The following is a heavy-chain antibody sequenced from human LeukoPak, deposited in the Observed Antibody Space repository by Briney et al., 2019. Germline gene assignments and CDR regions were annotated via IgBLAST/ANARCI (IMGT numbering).Heavy chain of an antibody. D-gene: IGHD2-8*01. V-gene: IGHV4-31*03. CDR3: ARGYCTNGVCSSDYFDY. Sequence: SQTLSLTCTVSGGSISSGGYYWNWIRQHPGKGLEWIWYIYNSGSTYYNPSLKSRSTISLDTSKNQISLKLSSVIAADTAVYYCARGYCTNGVCSSDYFDYWGQGTLVTVSS. CDR1: GGSISSGGYY. J-gene: IGHJ4*02. CDR2: IYNSGST.